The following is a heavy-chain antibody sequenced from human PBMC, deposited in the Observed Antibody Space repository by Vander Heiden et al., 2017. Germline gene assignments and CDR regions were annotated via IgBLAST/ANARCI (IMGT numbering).Heavy chain of an antibody. J-gene: IGHJ4*02. CDR3: AKDITPRPYYFDY. CDR2: NSWKSGSI. CDR1: GFTFDDCD. Sequence: EVQLVESGGCLVQPGRSLRLSCAAYGFTFDDCDIHWVRQAPGKGLEWVSGNSWKSGSIGYADSVKGRFTISRDNAKNALYLQMNSLRAEDTALYYCAKDITPRPYYFDYWGQGTLVTVSS. V-gene: IGHV3-9*01.